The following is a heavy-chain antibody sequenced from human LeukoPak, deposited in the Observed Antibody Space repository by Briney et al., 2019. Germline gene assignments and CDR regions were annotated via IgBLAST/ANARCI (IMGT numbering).Heavy chain of an antibody. Sequence: SETLSLTCTVSGGSISSYYWSWIRQPPGKGLEWIGYIYDSGSTNYNPSLKSRVTISLDTSKNQFSLKLSSVTAADAAVYYCARSTWLLDKWGQGTLVTVSS. J-gene: IGHJ4*02. CDR1: GGSISSYY. CDR2: IYDSGST. V-gene: IGHV4-59*12. D-gene: IGHD3-22*01. CDR3: ARSTWLLDK.